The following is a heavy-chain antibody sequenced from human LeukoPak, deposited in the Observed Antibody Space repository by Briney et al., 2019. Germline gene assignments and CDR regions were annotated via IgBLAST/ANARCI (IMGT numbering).Heavy chain of an antibody. CDR3: AKGFCTYTSCSRGHFDY. D-gene: IGHD2-2*01. V-gene: IGHV3-64*01. J-gene: IGHJ4*02. Sequence: GGSLRLSCAASGFTFSSYAMHWVRQAPGKGLEYVSAISSNGGSTYYANSVKGRFTISRDNSKNTLYLQMNSLRTEDTAVYSCAKGFCTYTSCSRGHFDYWGQGTLVTVSS. CDR1: GFTFSSYA. CDR2: ISSNGGST.